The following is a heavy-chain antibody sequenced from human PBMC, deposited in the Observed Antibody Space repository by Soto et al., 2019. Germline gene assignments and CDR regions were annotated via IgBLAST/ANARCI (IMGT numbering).Heavy chain of an antibody. CDR3: ARPKSPDMGRGVITKNWFDP. V-gene: IGHV4-39*01. Sequence: QRQLQESGPGLVKPSETLSLTCTVSGGSISSSSYYWGWIRQPPGQGLEWIGSIYYSGSTYYNPSLKSRATLSVDTSKSQCSLQLRSVPAADTSVYYCARPKSPDMGRGVITKNWFDPWGQGTLVTVSS. CDR2: IYYSGST. D-gene: IGHD3-10*01. J-gene: IGHJ5*02. CDR1: GGSISSSSYY.